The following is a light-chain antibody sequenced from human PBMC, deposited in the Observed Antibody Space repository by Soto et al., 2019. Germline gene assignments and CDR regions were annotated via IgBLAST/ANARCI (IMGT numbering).Light chain of an antibody. V-gene: IGLV2-11*01. CDR1: SSDVGGYNY. CDR3: CSYAGSYTYA. J-gene: IGLJ1*01. CDR2: DVS. Sequence: QSVLTQPRSVSGSPGQSVTISCTGTSSDVGGYNYVSWYQQHPGKAPKLMIYDVSKRPSGVPDRFSGSKSGNTASLTISGLQAEDEADYYCCSYAGSYTYAFXTGTKLTVL.